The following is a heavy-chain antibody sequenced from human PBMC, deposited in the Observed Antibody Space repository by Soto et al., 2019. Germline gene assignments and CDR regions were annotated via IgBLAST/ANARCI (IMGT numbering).Heavy chain of an antibody. D-gene: IGHD2-2*01. J-gene: IGHJ3*02. CDR3: ARHFSGSSAFDAFDI. CDR1: GYSFTSYW. V-gene: IGHV5-51*01. Sequence: GESLKICCKGSGYSFTSYWIGWVRQMPGKGLEWMGIIYPGDSDTRYSPSFQGQVTISADKSISTAYLQWSSLKASDTAMYYCARHFSGSSAFDAFDIWGQGTMVTVSS. CDR2: IYPGDSDT.